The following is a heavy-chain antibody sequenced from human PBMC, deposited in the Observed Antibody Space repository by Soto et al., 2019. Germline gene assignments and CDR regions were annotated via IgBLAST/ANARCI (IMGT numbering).Heavy chain of an antibody. V-gene: IGHV4-30-4*01. CDR3: ARASGWGSYYYYGMDV. D-gene: IGHD3-16*01. J-gene: IGHJ6*02. Sequence: TLSLTCTVSGGSISSGDYYWSWIRQPPGKGLEWIGYIYYSGSTYYNPSLKSRVTISVDTSKNQFSLKLSSVTAADTAVYYCARASGWGSYYYYGMDVWGQGTTVTVSS. CDR2: IYYSGST. CDR1: GGSISSGDYY.